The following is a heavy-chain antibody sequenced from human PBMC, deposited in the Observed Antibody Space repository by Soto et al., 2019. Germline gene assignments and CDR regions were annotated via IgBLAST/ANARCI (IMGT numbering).Heavy chain of an antibody. J-gene: IGHJ6*02. V-gene: IGHV1-46*01. D-gene: IGHD3-9*01. Sequence: ASVKVSCKASGYTFTSYYMHWVRQAPGQGLEWMGIINPSGGSTSYAQKFQGRDTMTRDTSTSTVYMELNSLRSEDTAVYYCARDLGPGYDILAGYCNYYYGMDVWGQGTTVTVSS. CDR3: ARDLGPGYDILAGYCNYYYGMDV. CDR1: GYTFTSYY. CDR2: INPSGGST.